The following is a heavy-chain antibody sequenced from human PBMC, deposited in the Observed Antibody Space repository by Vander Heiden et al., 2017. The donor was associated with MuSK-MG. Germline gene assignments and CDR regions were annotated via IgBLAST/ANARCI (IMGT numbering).Heavy chain of an antibody. D-gene: IGHD6-13*01. CDR1: GSPFTGYY. CDR2: INPKSGGT. Sequence: QVQLVQSGAEVKKPGASVKVSCKASGSPFTGYYFHWVRQAPGQGLEWMGWINPKSGGTNSAQKFQGRVTMTRDTSITTAYMELSRLRSDDTAVYYCARGGVTAAAGLYNWFDPWGQGTLVTVSS. J-gene: IGHJ5*02. V-gene: IGHV1-2*02. CDR3: ARGGVTAAAGLYNWFDP.